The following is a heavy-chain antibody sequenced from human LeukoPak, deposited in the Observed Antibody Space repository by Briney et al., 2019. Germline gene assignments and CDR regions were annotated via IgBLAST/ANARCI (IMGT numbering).Heavy chain of an antibody. J-gene: IGHJ4*02. V-gene: IGHV3-30*02. Sequence: GGSLTLSCAASGFTFSSFGIHWVRQAPGKGLEWVAFIRDDGSTKYYAESVKGRFIISRDNAKNSLYLQMNSLRAEDTAVYYCARGSLLLWFGETTNWGQGTLVTVSS. CDR2: IRDDGSTK. CDR1: GFTFSSFG. CDR3: ARGSLLLWFGETTN. D-gene: IGHD3-10*01.